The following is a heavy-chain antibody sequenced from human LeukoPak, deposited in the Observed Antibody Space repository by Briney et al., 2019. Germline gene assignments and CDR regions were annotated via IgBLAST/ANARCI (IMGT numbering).Heavy chain of an antibody. J-gene: IGHJ5*02. CDR1: GGTFTEDS. D-gene: IGHD5-24*01. Sequence: ASVKVSCKACGGTFTEDSVSWVVEAPGQGLEWMGRIIPILDQVNYAPKFQDRVRFTADKPTTTADMELSSLKFEDTAVYYCVRRGTHPDWCDPWGQGTLVTVSS. CDR2: IIPILDQV. V-gene: IGHV1-69*02. CDR3: VRRGTHPDWCDP.